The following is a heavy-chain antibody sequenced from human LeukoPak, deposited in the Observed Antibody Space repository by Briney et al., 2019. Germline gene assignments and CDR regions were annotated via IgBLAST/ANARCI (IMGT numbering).Heavy chain of an antibody. V-gene: IGHV1-69*13. J-gene: IGHJ4*02. CDR1: GGTFSSYT. CDR3: ARDRVPGIAVAGAFDY. CDR2: IIPIFGTA. Sequence: SVKVSCKASGGTFSSYTISWVRQAPGQGLEWMGGIIPIFGTANYAQKFQGRVTITADESTSTAYMELSSLRSEDTAVYYCARDRVPGIAVAGAFDYWGQGTLVTVSS. D-gene: IGHD6-19*01.